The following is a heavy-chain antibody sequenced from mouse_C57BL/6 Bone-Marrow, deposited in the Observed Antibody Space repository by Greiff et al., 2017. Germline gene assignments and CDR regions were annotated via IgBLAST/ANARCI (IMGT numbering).Heavy chain of an antibody. J-gene: IGHJ2*01. V-gene: IGHV1-15*01. D-gene: IGHD2-1*01. CDR2: IDPETGGS. CDR3: TRDLLWSPFDY. Sequence: VQLQQSGAELVRPGASVTLSCKASGYTFTDYDMHWVKQTPVHGLEWIGAIDPETGGSAFNQKFKGKAILHSDKPSSTAYMELRSLISEDSAVYYVTRDLLWSPFDYSGQGTTLTVSA. CDR1: GYTFTDYD.